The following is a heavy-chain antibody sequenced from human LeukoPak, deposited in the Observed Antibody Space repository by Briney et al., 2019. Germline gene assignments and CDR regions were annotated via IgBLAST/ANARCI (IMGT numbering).Heavy chain of an antibody. V-gene: IGHV3-33*01. CDR1: GFTFSSYG. CDR3: GRGYYFGTTCCFCS. Sequence: GGSLRLSCAASGFTFSSYGMHWVRQAPDKGLEWVAVIWNDGGKKYYADSVKGRFTISRDNSKNTLYLQMNSLRAEDTAVFYCGRGYYFGTTCCFCSWGQGSLVTVSS. D-gene: IGHD3-10*01. J-gene: IGHJ5*02. CDR2: IWNDGGKK.